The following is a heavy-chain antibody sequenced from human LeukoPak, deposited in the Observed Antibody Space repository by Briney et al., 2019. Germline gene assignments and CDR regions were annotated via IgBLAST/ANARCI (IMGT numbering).Heavy chain of an antibody. CDR1: GGSISSGSYY. V-gene: IGHV4-61*02. CDR2: IYTSGST. Sequence: PSETLSLTCTVSGGSISSGSYYWSWIRQPAGKGLEWIGRIYTSGSTNYNPSLKSRVTISVDTSKNQFSLKQSSVTAADTAVYYCARVWKYYYDSSGYDTWGQGTLVTVSS. J-gene: IGHJ5*02. CDR3: ARVWKYYYDSSGYDT. D-gene: IGHD3-22*01.